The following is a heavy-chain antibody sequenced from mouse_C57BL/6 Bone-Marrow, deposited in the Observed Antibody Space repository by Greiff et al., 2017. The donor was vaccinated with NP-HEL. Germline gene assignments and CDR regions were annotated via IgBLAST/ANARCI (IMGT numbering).Heavy chain of an antibody. V-gene: IGHV14-1*01. J-gene: IGHJ3*01. CDR1: GFNIKDYY. Sequence: EVQLQQSGAELVRPGASVKLSCTASGFNIKDYYMHWVKQRPEQGLEWIGRIDPEDGDTEYAPKFQGKATMTADTSSNTAYLQLSSLTSEDTAVYYCTTSDYYGSSQPWFAYWGQGTLVTVSA. CDR2: IDPEDGDT. CDR3: TTSDYYGSSQPWFAY. D-gene: IGHD1-1*01.